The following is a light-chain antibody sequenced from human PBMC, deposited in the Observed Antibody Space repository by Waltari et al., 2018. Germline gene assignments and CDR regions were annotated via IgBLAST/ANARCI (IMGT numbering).Light chain of an antibody. V-gene: IGKV1-12*01. Sequence: IQMNQSPSSVSASVGDRVTISCRASQGVDNRLAWYQQKPGKAPKVVIFSATSLQSGVPLRFSGSGYGTDFTLTISSLQPEDFAIYYCQQVNSFPLTFGQGTRLEIK. CDR3: QQVNSFPLT. J-gene: IGKJ5*01. CDR2: SAT. CDR1: QGVDNR.